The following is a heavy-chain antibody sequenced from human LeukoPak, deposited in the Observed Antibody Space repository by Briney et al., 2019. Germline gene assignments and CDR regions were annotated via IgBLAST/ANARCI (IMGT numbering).Heavy chain of an antibody. D-gene: IGHD3-10*01. Sequence: PSETLSLTCAVHGGSFSGYYWSWIRQPPGKGLEWIGEINHSGSTNYNPSLKSRVTISVDTSKNQFSLKLSSVTAADTAVYYCARGRITMVRGVIDYWGQGTLVTVSS. CDR1: GGSFSGYY. CDR2: INHSGST. J-gene: IGHJ4*02. V-gene: IGHV4-34*01. CDR3: ARGRITMVRGVIDY.